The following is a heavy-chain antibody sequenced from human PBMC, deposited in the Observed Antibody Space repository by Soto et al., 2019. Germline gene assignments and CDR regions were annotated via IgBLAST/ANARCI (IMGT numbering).Heavy chain of an antibody. CDR3: AKEEHIMVVTAIPAEYFQH. CDR2: ISYDGINK. V-gene: IGHV3-30*18. D-gene: IGHD2-21*02. CDR1: GFTFTTHG. Sequence: QVQLVESGGGVVQPGRSLRLSCATTGFTFTTHGLHWVRQAPGKGLEWVAYISYDGINKHYADSVKGRFTISRDNSKNSVFLQMNSLREEDTALYYCAKEEHIMVVTAIPAEYFQHWGQGTLVIVSS. J-gene: IGHJ1*01.